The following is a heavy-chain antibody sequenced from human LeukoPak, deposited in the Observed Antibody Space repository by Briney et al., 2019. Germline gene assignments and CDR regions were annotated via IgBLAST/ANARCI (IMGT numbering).Heavy chain of an antibody. V-gene: IGHV1-2*06. J-gene: IGHJ5*02. CDR2: INPNSGGT. CDR1: GYTFTGYY. Sequence: ASVKVSCKASGYTFTGYYMHWVRQAPGQGLEWMGRINPNSGGTNYVQKFQGRVTMTKDTSISTGYMELSRLRSDDTAVYYCARAPLGYNWFDPWGQGTLVTVSS. CDR3: ARAPLGYNWFDP. D-gene: IGHD3-10*01.